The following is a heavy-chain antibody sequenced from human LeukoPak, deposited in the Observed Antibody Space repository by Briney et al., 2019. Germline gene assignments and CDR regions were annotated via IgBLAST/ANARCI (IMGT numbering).Heavy chain of an antibody. CDR3: ARTSDGSSGGWGIDY. J-gene: IGHJ4*02. D-gene: IGHD6-19*01. V-gene: IGHV1-18*01. Sequence: GASVRVSCKASGYTFTSYGISWVRQAPGQGLEWMGWISAYNGNTNYAQKLQGRVTMTTDTSTSTAYMELRSLRSDDTAVYYCARTSDGSSGGWGIDYWGQGTLVTVSS. CDR1: GYTFTSYG. CDR2: ISAYNGNT.